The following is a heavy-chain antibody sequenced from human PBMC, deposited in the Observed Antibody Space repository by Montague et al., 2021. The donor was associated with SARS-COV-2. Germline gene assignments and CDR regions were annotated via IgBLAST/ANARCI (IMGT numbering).Heavy chain of an antibody. CDR3: AGSPPGIAAAGTVAAIDI. Sequence: SETLSLTCTVSGGSISSSSYYWGWIRQPPGKGLEWIGSIYYSGSTYYNPSLKSRVTISVDTSKNQFSLKLSSVTAADTAVYYCAGSPPGIAAAGTVAAIDIWGQGTMVTVSS. CDR1: GGSISSSSYY. CDR2: IYYSGST. D-gene: IGHD6-13*01. V-gene: IGHV4-39*01. J-gene: IGHJ3*02.